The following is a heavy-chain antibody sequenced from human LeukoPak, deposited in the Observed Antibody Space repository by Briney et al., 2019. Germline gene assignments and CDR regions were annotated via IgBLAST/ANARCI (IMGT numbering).Heavy chain of an antibody. CDR2: IRSSSSYI. CDR1: GFTFSSYS. V-gene: IGHV3-21*01. CDR3: ARRPVGYDAFDI. D-gene: IGHD4-23*01. Sequence: GGSLRLSCAASGFTFSSYSMNWVRQAPGKGLEWVSSIRSSSSYIYYAASVKGRFTISRDNAKNSLYLQMNSLRAEDTAVYYCARRPVGYDAFDIWGQGTMVTVSS. J-gene: IGHJ3*02.